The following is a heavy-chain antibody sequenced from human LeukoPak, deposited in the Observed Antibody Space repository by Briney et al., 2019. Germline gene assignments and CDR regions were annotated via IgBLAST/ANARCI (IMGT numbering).Heavy chain of an antibody. D-gene: IGHD2-15*01. CDR2: ISGSGDST. CDR1: GFTFSSYA. Sequence: PGGSLRLSCAASGFTFSSYAMTWVRQAPGKGLEWVSVISGSGDSTNCADSVKGRFTISRDNSKNTLYLQMNSLRAEDTAVYYCTGRSGPKDYWGQGTLVTVSS. CDR3: TGRSGPKDY. J-gene: IGHJ4*02. V-gene: IGHV3-23*01.